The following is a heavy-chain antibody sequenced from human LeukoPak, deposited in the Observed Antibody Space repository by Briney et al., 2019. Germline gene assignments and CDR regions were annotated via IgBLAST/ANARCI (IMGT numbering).Heavy chain of an antibody. V-gene: IGHV3-13*01. CDR1: GFTLSNYD. CDR2: IGTAGDT. D-gene: IGHD5-18*01. J-gene: IGHJ4*02. Sequence: GGSLRLSCAASGFTLSNYDMHWVRQVLGKGLEWVSGIGTAGDTYYGGSVKGRFSSSRENAKNFLYLQMNSLRAGDTAVYYCARADLRGYSLHYWGQGTLVTVSS. CDR3: ARADLRGYSLHY.